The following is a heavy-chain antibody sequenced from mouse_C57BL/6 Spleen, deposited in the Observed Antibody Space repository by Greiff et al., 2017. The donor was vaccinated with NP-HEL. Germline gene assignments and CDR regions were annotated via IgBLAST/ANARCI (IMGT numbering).Heavy chain of an antibody. CDR2: INPSSGYT. V-gene: IGHV1-4*01. D-gene: IGHD2-10*02. J-gene: IGHJ4*01. Sequence: VQLQQSGAELARPGASVKMSCKASGYTFTSYTMHWVKQRPGQGLEWIGYINPSSGYTKYNQKFKDKATLTADKSSSTAYMQLSSLTSEDSAVYYCARGTSTVGERDYWGQGTSVTVSS. CDR3: ARGTSTVGERDY. CDR1: GYTFTSYT.